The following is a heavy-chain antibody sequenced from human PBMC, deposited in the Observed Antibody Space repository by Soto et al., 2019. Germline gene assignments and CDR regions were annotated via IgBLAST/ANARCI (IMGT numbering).Heavy chain of an antibody. CDR3: ARDSRYYDSSGYYNWFDP. Sequence: GASVKVSCKASGYTFTSYGISWVRQAPGQGLEWMGWISAYNGNTNYAQKLQGRVTMTTDTSTSTACMEVRSLRSDDTAVYYCARDSRYYDSSGYYNWFDPWGQGTLVTVSS. V-gene: IGHV1-18*01. D-gene: IGHD3-22*01. J-gene: IGHJ5*02. CDR1: GYTFTSYG. CDR2: ISAYNGNT.